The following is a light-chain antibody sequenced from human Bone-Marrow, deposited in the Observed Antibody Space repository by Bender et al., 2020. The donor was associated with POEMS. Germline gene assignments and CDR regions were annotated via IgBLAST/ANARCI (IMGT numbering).Light chain of an antibody. CDR2: GKD. Sequence: SSELTQDPAVSVALGQTVRITCQGDSLTTYYASWYQQKPGQAPVLVIYGKDDRPSGIPDRFSASSSGNTASLTITGAQAEDEADYYCNSRDSSDSVVFGGGTKLTVL. J-gene: IGLJ2*01. V-gene: IGLV3-19*01. CDR1: SLTTYY. CDR3: NSRDSSDSVV.